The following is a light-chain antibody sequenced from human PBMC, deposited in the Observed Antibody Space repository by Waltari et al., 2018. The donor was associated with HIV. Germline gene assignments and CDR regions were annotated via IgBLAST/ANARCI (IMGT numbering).Light chain of an antibody. CDR3: QAWDTSGVV. Sequence: SSELIQPPSMSVSPGQTASITCSGDKLGNKYASWYQQKPGQSPVLVMYQDNKRPSGIPERFSGSNSGDTATLTICGTQALDEADYYCQAWDTSGVVFGGGTKLTVL. CDR2: QDN. J-gene: IGLJ2*01. CDR1: KLGNKY. V-gene: IGLV3-1*01.